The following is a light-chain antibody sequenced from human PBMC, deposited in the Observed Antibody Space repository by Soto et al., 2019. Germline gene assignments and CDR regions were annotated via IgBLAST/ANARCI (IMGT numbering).Light chain of an antibody. Sequence: QSVLTQPPSASGSPGQSVTISCTGTSSDVGGYNYVSWYQEHPGKAPKLMIYEVSKRPSGVPDRLSGSKSGNTAFLTVSGLQAEDEADYYCNSYAGSNNLVFGGGTKLTVL. CDR2: EVS. V-gene: IGLV2-8*01. CDR3: NSYAGSNNLV. CDR1: SSDVGGYNY. J-gene: IGLJ3*02.